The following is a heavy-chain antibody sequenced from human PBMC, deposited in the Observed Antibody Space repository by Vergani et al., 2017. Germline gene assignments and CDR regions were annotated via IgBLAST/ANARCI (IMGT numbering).Heavy chain of an antibody. J-gene: IGHJ6*02. V-gene: IGHV3-NL1*01. CDR2: IYSGGST. D-gene: IGHD3-3*01. Sequence: QVQLVESGGGVVQPGRSLRLSCAASGFTFSSYGMHWVRQAPGKGLEWVAVIYSGGSTYYADSVKGRFTISRDNSKNTLYLQMNSLRAEDTAVYYCAREKFGVVNYYYYGMDVWGQGTTVTVSS. CDR1: GFTFSSYG. CDR3: AREKFGVVNYYYYGMDV.